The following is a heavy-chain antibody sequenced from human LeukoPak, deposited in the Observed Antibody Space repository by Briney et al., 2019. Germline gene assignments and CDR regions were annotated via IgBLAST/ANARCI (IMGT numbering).Heavy chain of an antibody. CDR2: IYSGGST. CDR3: ARDPFDYYDSSSYYYYGMDV. J-gene: IGHJ6*02. V-gene: IGHV3-53*01. D-gene: IGHD3-22*01. Sequence: GGSLRLSCAASGFTVSSNYMSWVRQAPGKGLEWVSVIYSGGSTYYADSVKGRFTISRDNSKNTLYLQMNSLRAEDTAVYYCARDPFDYYDSSSYYYYGMDVWGQGTTVTVPS. CDR1: GFTVSSNY.